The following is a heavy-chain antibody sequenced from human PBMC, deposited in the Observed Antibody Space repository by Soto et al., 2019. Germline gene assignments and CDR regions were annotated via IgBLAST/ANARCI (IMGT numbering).Heavy chain of an antibody. CDR2: ISDSSNTI. Sequence: PGGSLRLSCAASGFTFSSYAMNWVRQAPGKGLDWISFISDSSNTIYYADSVKGRFIISRDNAKNSLYLHMNSLRDEDTAVYYCARQGGMDVWGQGTTVTVSS. CDR1: GFTFSSYA. J-gene: IGHJ6*02. V-gene: IGHV3-48*02. CDR3: ARQGGMDV.